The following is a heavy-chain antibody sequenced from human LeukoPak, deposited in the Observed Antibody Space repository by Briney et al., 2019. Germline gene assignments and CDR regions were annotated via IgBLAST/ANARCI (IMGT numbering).Heavy chain of an antibody. D-gene: IGHD3-9*01. CDR1: GFTFSSYT. V-gene: IGHV3-64D*06. J-gene: IGHJ4*02. Sequence: TGGSLRLSCSASGFTFSSYTIHWVRQAPGKGLEFVSAITSNGGSAYCADSVKGRFTISRDNSKNTVYLQMSSLRAEDTAVYYCVIVRGYFDSSGSDYWGQGTLVTVSS. CDR2: ITSNGGSA. CDR3: VIVRGYFDSSGSDY.